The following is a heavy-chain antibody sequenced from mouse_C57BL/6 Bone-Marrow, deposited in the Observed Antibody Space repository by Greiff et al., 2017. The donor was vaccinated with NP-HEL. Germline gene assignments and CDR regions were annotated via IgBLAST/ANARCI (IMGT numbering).Heavy chain of an antibody. Sequence: EVKLQESGPELVKPGASVKISCKASGYSFTDYNMNWVKQSNGKSLEWIGVINPNYGTTSYNQKFKGKATLTVDQSSSTAYMQLNSLTSEDSAVYYCARKGRYYGNYYFDYWGQGTTLTVSS. D-gene: IGHD2-1*01. CDR1: GYSFTDYN. J-gene: IGHJ2*01. V-gene: IGHV1-39*01. CDR3: ARKGRYYGNYYFDY. CDR2: INPNYGTT.